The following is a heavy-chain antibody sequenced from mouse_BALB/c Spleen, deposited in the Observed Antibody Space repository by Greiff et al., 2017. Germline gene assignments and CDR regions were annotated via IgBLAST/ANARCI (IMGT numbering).Heavy chain of an antibody. CDR1: GYSITSGYY. CDR3: ARAGDDYDGGYAMDY. D-gene: IGHD2-4*01. J-gene: IGHJ4*01. Sequence: EVKLQESGPGLVKPSQSLSLTCSVTGYSITSGYYWNWIRQFPGNKLEWMGYISYDGSNNYNPSLKNRISITRDTSKNQFFLKLNSVTTEDTATYYCARAGDDYDGGYAMDYWGQGTSVTVSS. CDR2: ISYDGSN. V-gene: IGHV3-6*02.